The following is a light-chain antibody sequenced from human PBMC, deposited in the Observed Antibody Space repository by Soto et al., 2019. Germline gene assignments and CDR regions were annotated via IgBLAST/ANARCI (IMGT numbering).Light chain of an antibody. CDR1: ISDVGGYDY. CDR2: EVN. V-gene: IGLV2-14*01. Sequence: QCVLTQPASVSGSPGQSITISCTGTISDVGGYDYVSWYQLHPGKAPKLMVFEVNNRPSGVSYRFSGSTSGNTASLTISGLQAEDEADYFCSSYSISTAYLFGTGTKVTVL. CDR3: SSYSISTAYL. J-gene: IGLJ1*01.